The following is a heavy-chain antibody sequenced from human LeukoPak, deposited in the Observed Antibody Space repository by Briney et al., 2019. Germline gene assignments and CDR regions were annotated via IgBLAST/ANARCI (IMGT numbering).Heavy chain of an antibody. V-gene: IGHV3-21*01. CDR2: ISSSSSYI. Sequence: PGGSLRLSCAASGFTFSSYSMNWVRQAPGKGLEWVSSISSSSSYIYYADSVKGRFTISRDNAKNSLYLQMNSLRAEDTAVYYCARVERNRRGGLGYWGQGTLVTVSS. CDR3: ARVERNRRGGLGY. J-gene: IGHJ4*02. D-gene: IGHD3-16*01. CDR1: GFTFSSYS.